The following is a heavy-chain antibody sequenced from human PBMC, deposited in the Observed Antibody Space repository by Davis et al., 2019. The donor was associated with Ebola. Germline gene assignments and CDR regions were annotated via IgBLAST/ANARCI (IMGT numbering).Heavy chain of an antibody. V-gene: IGHV3-7*01. J-gene: IGHJ4*02. D-gene: IGHD2-2*01. CDR1: GFTFSSYW. CDR3: VRVQVSGAAADKFDY. CDR2: IKEDGSEI. Sequence: GGSLRLSCAASGFTFSSYWMSWVRQAPGKGLEWVANIKEDGSEIYYMDSVKGRFTISRDNAKNSLFLQMNSLRAEDTAVYYCVRVQVSGAAADKFDYWGQGTLVTVSS.